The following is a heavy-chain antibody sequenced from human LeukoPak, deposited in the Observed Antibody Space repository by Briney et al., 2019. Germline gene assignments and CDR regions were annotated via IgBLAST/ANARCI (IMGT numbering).Heavy chain of an antibody. CDR2: IWYDGSNK. D-gene: IGHD4-17*01. CDR3: AKDNRNDYGDYFFDC. Sequence: GGSLRLSCAASGFTFSSYGMHWVRQAPGKGLEWVAVIWYDGSNKYYADSVKGRFTISRDNSKNTLYLRINSLRPEDTAVYYCAKDNRNDYGDYFFDCWGQGTLVTVSS. CDR1: GFTFSSYG. V-gene: IGHV3-30*02. J-gene: IGHJ4*02.